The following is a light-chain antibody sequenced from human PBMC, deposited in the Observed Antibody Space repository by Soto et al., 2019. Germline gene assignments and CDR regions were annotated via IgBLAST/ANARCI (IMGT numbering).Light chain of an antibody. CDR1: QSVSSSY. Sequence: EIVLTQSPGTLSLSPGERATLSCRASQSVSSSYLAWYQQKPGQAPSLLIYGASSRATGVPDRFSGSGSETDFTLTISRLEPEDFATYYCQQYNSYSEAFGQGTKVDIK. CDR2: GAS. J-gene: IGKJ1*01. CDR3: QQYNSYSEA. V-gene: IGKV3-20*01.